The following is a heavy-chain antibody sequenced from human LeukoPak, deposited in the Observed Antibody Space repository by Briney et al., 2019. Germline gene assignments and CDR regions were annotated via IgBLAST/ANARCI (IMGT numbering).Heavy chain of an antibody. CDR1: GFTFSSYN. V-gene: IGHV3-48*04. CDR3: AREDDWNYEDY. D-gene: IGHD1-7*01. CDR2: ISSSSSTI. J-gene: IGHJ4*02. Sequence: PGGSLRLSCAASGFTFSSYNMNWVRQAPGKGLEWVSYISSSSSTIYYADSVKGRFTISRDNAKNSLYLQMNSLRAEDTAIYFCAREDDWNYEDYWGQGTLVTVSS.